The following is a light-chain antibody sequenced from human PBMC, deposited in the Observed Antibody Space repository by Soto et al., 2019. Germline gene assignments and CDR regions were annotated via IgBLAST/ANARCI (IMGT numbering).Light chain of an antibody. Sequence: IVMTQSPATLSVSPGERATLSCRASQSVGSTVAWYQQKPGQAPRLLIYGAFARATGIPARFSGSVSGTEFTLTNSSLQSEDFANYYCQQYKDWPTTFGQGTKGERK. CDR1: QSVGST. V-gene: IGKV3-15*01. CDR2: GAF. CDR3: QQYKDWPTT. J-gene: IGKJ1*01.